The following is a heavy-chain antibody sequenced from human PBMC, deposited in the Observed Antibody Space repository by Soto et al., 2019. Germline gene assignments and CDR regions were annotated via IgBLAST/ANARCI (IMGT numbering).Heavy chain of an antibody. J-gene: IGHJ1*01. Sequence: QVQLVQSGAEVKKPGASVKVSCKASGYTFTSYGISWVRQAPGQGLEWMGWISAYNGNTNYAQKLQGRVTMTRNTSISTAYMELSSLRSEDTAVYYCARGLRVAGTSVSFQHWGQGTLVTVSS. CDR3: ARGLRVAGTSVSFQH. CDR1: GYTFTSYG. CDR2: ISAYNGNT. V-gene: IGHV1-18*01. D-gene: IGHD6-19*01.